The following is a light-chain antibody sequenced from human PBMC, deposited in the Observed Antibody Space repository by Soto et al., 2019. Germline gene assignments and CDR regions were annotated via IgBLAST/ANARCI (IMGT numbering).Light chain of an antibody. CDR2: KAS. Sequence: DIQMTQSPSTLSASVGDRVTITCRASQSISSWLAWYQQKPGKAPKLLIYKASTLRSGVPSRFSGSGSGTEFTLAISSLQPDDSATYYCQQYNDNWTFGQGTKVDIK. CDR3: QQYNDNWT. J-gene: IGKJ1*01. CDR1: QSISSW. V-gene: IGKV1-5*03.